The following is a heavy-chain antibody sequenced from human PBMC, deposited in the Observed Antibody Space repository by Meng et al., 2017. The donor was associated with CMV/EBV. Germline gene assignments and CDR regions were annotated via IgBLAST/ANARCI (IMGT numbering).Heavy chain of an antibody. Sequence: LQQGGAGLFMPSDHLSLTRAVYGGSFSGSYWSGIRQPPGKGLEGIGEINHSGSTNYNPSLKSRVTISVDTSKNQFSLKLSSVTAADTAVYYSASSLTYPDYWGQGTLVTVSS. J-gene: IGHJ4*02. CDR1: GGSFSGSY. D-gene: IGHD2-15*01. CDR3: ASSLTYPDY. CDR2: INHSGST. V-gene: IGHV4-34*01.